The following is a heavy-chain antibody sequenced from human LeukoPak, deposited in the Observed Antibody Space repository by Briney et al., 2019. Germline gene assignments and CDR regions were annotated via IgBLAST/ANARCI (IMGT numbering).Heavy chain of an antibody. CDR3: ARRVVPTASLVY. V-gene: IGHV1-2*02. D-gene: IGHD1-26*01. CDR1: EYTFTGYY. J-gene: IGHJ4*02. CDR2: INPNNAGT. Sequence: ASVKVSCKASEYTFTGYYMHWVRQAPGQGLEWMGWINPNNAGTNYAQKFQGRVTMTRDTSTSTAYMELSRLTSDDTAVYYRARRVVPTASLVYWGQGTLVTVSS.